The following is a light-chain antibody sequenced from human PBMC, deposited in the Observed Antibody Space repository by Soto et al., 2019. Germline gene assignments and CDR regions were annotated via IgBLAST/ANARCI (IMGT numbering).Light chain of an antibody. CDR1: QTISSW. CDR3: QHYNSYSEA. J-gene: IGKJ1*01. V-gene: IGKV1-5*03. Sequence: DIQMTQSPFAPSGSVGDRVTITCRAGQTISSWLAWYQQKPGKAPKLLIYKASTLKSGVPSRFSGSGSGTEFTLTISSLQPDDFATYYCQHYNSYSEAFGQGTKVDIK. CDR2: KAS.